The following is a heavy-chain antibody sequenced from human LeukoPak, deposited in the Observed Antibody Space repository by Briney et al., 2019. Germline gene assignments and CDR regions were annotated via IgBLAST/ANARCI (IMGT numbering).Heavy chain of an antibody. V-gene: IGHV3-23*01. CDR3: ARAAYDSNGYTANHDY. Sequence: PGGSLRLSCAASRFTFSSYAISWVRQAPGKGLEWVSTISGSGGSTYYADSVKGRFTISRDNSKNTLYLQMNNLRAEDTAVYYCARAAYDSNGYTANHDYWGQGALVTVSS. D-gene: IGHD3-22*01. CDR2: ISGSGGST. J-gene: IGHJ4*02. CDR1: RFTFSSYA.